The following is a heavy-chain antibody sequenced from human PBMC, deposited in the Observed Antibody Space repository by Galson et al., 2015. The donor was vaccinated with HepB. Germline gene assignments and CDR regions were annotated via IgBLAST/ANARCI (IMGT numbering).Heavy chain of an antibody. Sequence: SLRLSCAASGFTFSSYGMNWVRRAPGKGLEWVSSISSSGSYKYYADSVEGRFSVSRDTAKNSLYLQMNSLRAEDTAVYYCAREPYDFRSGYQTYFDFWGQGTLVTVSS. CDR2: ISSSGSYK. J-gene: IGHJ4*02. D-gene: IGHD3-3*01. CDR3: AREPYDFRSGYQTYFDF. CDR1: GFTFSSYG. V-gene: IGHV3-21*01.